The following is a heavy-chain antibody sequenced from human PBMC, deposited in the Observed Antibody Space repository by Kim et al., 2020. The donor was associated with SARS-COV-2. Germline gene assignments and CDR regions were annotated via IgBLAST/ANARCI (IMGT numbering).Heavy chain of an antibody. J-gene: IGHJ3*02. Sequence: PSLKSRVTISVDTSKNQFSRKLSSVTAADTAVYYCARTNWGDSSGYYLPIWGQGTMVTVSS. D-gene: IGHD3-22*01. CDR3: ARTNWGDSSGYYLPI. V-gene: IGHV4-39*07.